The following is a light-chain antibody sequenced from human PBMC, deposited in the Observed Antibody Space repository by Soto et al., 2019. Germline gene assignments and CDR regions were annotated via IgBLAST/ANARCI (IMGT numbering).Light chain of an antibody. CDR1: QSVSSNY. Sequence: EIVLTQSPGTLSLSPGERATLSCRASQSVSSNYLAWYQQKPGQAPRLLIYGASSRATGIPDRFSGSGSGTDFTLTISRLEPEDFAEYNCQQYGSSPLTFGGGTKVEIK. CDR2: GAS. V-gene: IGKV3-20*01. J-gene: IGKJ4*01. CDR3: QQYGSSPLT.